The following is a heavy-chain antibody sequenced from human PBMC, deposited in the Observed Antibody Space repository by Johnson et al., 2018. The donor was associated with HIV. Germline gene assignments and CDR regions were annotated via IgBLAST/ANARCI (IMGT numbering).Heavy chain of an antibody. CDR1: GFAFSGHN. J-gene: IGHJ3*01. D-gene: IGHD5-12*01. Sequence: VQLVESGGGSVKPGGSLRLSCASSGFAFSGHNMGWIRQAPGKGLEFVSYISSSGSSTYYIDSVKGRFTISRDNAKNSLYLQMNNLRVEDTAVYYCVRDATRWGGGYGSYAFDLWCQGTVVTVSP. V-gene: IGHV3-11*04. CDR3: VRDATRWGGGYGSYAFDL. CDR2: ISSSGSST.